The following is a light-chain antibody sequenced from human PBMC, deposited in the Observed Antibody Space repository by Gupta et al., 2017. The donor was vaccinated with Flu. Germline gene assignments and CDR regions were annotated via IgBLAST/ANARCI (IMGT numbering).Light chain of an antibody. CDR3: QQDYSYSMT. CDR1: QSLRTW. CDR2: AAS. Sequence: DIQMTQSPSTLSASVGDRVTITCRASQSLRTWVAWYQQKPGKAPKPLIYAASALESGVPPRFSGDGSGTEFTLTISGLQPDDFATYYCQQDYSYSMTFGQGTMVEIK. J-gene: IGKJ1*01. V-gene: IGKV1-5*03.